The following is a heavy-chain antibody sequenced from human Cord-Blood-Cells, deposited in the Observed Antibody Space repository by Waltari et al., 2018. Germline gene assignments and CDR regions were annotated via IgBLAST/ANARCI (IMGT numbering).Heavy chain of an antibody. D-gene: IGHD4-17*01. CDR1: GGSFSGYY. Sequence: QVQLQQWGAGLLKPSETLSLTCAVYGGSFSGYYWSWSRQLPGKGLEWIGEINHSGSTNNHPSLKSRVPISVDTSKNQFSLKLSSVTAADTAVYYCARAMTRVAFDIWGQGTMVTVSS. V-gene: IGHV4-34*01. J-gene: IGHJ3*02. CDR2: INHSGST. CDR3: ARAMTRVAFDI.